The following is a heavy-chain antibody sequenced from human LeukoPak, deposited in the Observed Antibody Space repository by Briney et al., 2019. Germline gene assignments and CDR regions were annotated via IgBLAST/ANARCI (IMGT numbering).Heavy chain of an antibody. J-gene: IGHJ4*02. V-gene: IGHV4-34*01. Sequence: SETLSLTCAVYSGSFSGYYWNWIRQPPGKGLEWIGEINHSGSTNYNPSLKSRVTISVDTSKNQFSLKLSSVTAADTAVYYCAIRNSGYDYGGYYFDYWGQGTLVTVSS. CDR2: INHSGST. CDR1: SGSFSGYY. CDR3: AIRNSGYDYGGYYFDY. D-gene: IGHD5-12*01.